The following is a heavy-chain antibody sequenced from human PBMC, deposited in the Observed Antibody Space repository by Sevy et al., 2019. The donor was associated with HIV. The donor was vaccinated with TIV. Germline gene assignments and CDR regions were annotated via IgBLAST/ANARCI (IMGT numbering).Heavy chain of an antibody. Sequence: ASVKVSCKASGYTFTSYDINWVRQATGQGLEWMGWMNPNSGNTGYAQKFQGRVTMTRNTSISTAYMELGSLGSGETAVYYCATVRYYYYYGMDVWGQGTTVTVSS. CDR2: MNPNSGNT. CDR1: GYTFTSYD. D-gene: IGHD2-15*01. J-gene: IGHJ6*02. V-gene: IGHV1-8*01. CDR3: ATVRYYYYYGMDV.